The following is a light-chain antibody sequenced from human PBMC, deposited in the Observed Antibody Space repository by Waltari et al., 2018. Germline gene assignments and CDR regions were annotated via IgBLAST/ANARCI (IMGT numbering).Light chain of an antibody. CDR2: LGY. V-gene: IGKV2-28*01. CDR1: QSLLHSNGSNY. CDR3: MQALQTPPT. Sequence: DIVMTQSPLSLPVTPGEPASISCRSSQSLLHSNGSNYLDWYLPKPGQAPQSLMYLGYIRASGVPDRLSGSGSGTGFTLKISRVEAEDVGVYYCMQALQTPPTFGQGTRLEIK. J-gene: IGKJ5*01.